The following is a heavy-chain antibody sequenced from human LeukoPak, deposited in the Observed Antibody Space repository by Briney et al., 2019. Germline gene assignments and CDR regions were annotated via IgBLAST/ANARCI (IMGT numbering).Heavy chain of an antibody. J-gene: IGHJ5*02. CDR3: ARHGTGSMYYDFWSGSNWFDP. CDR2: IYPGDSDT. Sequence: GESLKISCKGSGYSFTSYWIGWVRQMPGKGLEWMGIIYPGDSDTRYSPSFQGQVTISADKSISTAYLQWSSLKASDTAMYYCARHGTGSMYYDFWSGSNWFDPWGQGTLATVSS. V-gene: IGHV5-51*01. D-gene: IGHD3-3*01. CDR1: GYSFTSYW.